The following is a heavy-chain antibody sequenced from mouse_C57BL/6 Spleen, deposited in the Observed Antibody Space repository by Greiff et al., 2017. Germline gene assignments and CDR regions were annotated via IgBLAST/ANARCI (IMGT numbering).Heavy chain of an antibody. V-gene: IGHV7-1*01. CDR1: GFTFSDFY. J-gene: IGHJ2*01. CDR2: SRNKANDYTT. Sequence: EVKVVESGGGLVQSGRSLRLSCATSGFTFSDFYMAWVRQAPGKGLEWIAASRNKANDYTTEYSASVKGRFIVSRDTSQSILYRDVDGLRDEGAAIDYCARDVGAYFDYWGQGTTLTVSS. CDR3: ARDVGAYFDY.